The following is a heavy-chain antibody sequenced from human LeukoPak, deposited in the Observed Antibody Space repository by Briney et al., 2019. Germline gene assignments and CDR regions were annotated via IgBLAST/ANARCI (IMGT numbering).Heavy chain of an antibody. D-gene: IGHD3-16*01. CDR2: ISHRGST. V-gene: IGHV4-59*01. Sequence: PSETLSLTCTVSGGSISGYYWSWIRQPPGKTLEWIGYISHRGSTKYNLSLKSRVTMSVDTSKNQFSLKLGSVIAADTAVYYCARGFEGVAGWFDPWGQGTLVTVSS. J-gene: IGHJ5*02. CDR3: ARGFEGVAGWFDP. CDR1: GGSISGYY.